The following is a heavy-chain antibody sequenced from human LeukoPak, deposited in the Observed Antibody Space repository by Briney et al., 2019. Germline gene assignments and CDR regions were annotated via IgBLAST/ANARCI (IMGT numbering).Heavy chain of an antibody. CDR2: TYYRSKWSS. D-gene: IGHD1-26*01. Sequence: SQTLSLTCAISGDSVSSNSAAWSWIRQSPSRGLEWLGRTYYRSKWSSDYAVSVKNRITINPDTSKNQFSLHLNSVTPEDTAVYYCARDLWSGSYYYFDYWGQGTLVTVSS. CDR1: GDSVSSNSAA. CDR3: ARDLWSGSYYYFDY. J-gene: IGHJ4*02. V-gene: IGHV6-1*01.